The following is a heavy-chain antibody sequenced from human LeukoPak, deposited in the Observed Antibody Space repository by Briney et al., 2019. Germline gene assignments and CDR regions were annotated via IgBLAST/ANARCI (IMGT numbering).Heavy chain of an antibody. V-gene: IGHV1-18*01. J-gene: IGHJ3*02. CDR1: GGTFSSYG. D-gene: IGHD3-16*01. Sequence: PVASVKVSCKASGGTFSSYGISWVRQAPGQGLEWMGWISAYNGNTNYAQKLQGRVTMTTDTSTSTAYMELRSLRSDDTAVYYCARDSDKGDNAFDIWGQGTMVTVSS. CDR2: ISAYNGNT. CDR3: ARDSDKGDNAFDI.